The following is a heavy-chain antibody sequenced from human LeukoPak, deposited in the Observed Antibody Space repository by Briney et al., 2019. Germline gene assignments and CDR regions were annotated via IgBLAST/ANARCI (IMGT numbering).Heavy chain of an antibody. CDR2: IYYSGST. V-gene: IGHV4-59*01. D-gene: IGHD5-18*01. CDR3: ARCMGYSYGYYYYYYMDV. J-gene: IGHJ6*03. Sequence: PSETLSLTCTVSGGSISSYYWSWIRQPPGKGLEWIGYIYYSGSTNYNPSLKSRVTISVDTSKNQFSLKLSSVTAADTAVYYCARCMGYSYGYYYYYYMDVWGKGTTVTVSS. CDR1: GGSISSYY.